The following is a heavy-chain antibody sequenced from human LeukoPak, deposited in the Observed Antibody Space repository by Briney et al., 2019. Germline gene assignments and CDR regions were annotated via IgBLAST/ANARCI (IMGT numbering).Heavy chain of an antibody. V-gene: IGHV1-18*01. CDR2: ISVYTGFT. CDR1: GYTFISYG. D-gene: IGHD3-9*01. Sequence: ASVKVSCKASGYTFISYGINWVRQAPGQGLEWMGWISVYTGFTNYAQKLQGRVSMTTDTTTSTAYMELRSLRSDDTAVYYCGTVYDILTGFNWFDPWGQGTLVTVSS. J-gene: IGHJ5*02. CDR3: GTVYDILTGFNWFDP.